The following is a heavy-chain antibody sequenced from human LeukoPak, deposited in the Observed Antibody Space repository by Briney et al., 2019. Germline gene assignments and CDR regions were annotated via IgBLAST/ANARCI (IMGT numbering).Heavy chain of an antibody. CDR2: IYTSGST. V-gene: IGHV4-4*07. CDR1: GDSFSIYY. CDR3: ARGPTTMTRGFDY. J-gene: IGHJ4*02. D-gene: IGHD4-11*01. Sequence: SETLSLTCNVSGDSFSIYYWSWIRQPAGKGLEWIGRIYTSGSTNYNPSLKSRVTMSVDTSKNQFSLRLSSVTAADTAVYFCARGPTTMTRGFDYWGQGTLVTVSS.